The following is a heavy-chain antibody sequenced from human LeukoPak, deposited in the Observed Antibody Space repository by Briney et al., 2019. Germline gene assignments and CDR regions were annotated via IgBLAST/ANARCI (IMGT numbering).Heavy chain of an antibody. CDR3: ARLITMVRGVIIKGSNGMDV. CDR2: IHHSGGT. CDR1: GASVSRNW. Sequence: SETLFLTCTVSGASVSRNWWSWVRQPPGKGLEWIGEIHHSGGTNYNPSLKSRVTISVDKSKNQFSLKLSSVTAADTAVYYCARLITMVRGVIIKGSNGMDVWGQGTTVTVSS. J-gene: IGHJ6*02. V-gene: IGHV4-4*02. D-gene: IGHD3-10*01.